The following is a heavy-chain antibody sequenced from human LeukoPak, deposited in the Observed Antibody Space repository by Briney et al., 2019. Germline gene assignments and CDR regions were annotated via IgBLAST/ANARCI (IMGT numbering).Heavy chain of an antibody. CDR1: GYTFTTYG. J-gene: IGHJ5*02. CDR2: ISGYNGNT. CDR3: ARTSHESVLYWSDP. D-gene: IGHD3-16*01. V-gene: IGHV1-18*01. Sequence: ASVKVSCEASGYTFTTYGIGWVRQAPGQGLEWMGWISGYNGNTNYAQKFQGRGTMTTDTSTSTAYMELRSLRSDDTALYYCARTSHESVLYWSDPWGQGTLVNVSS.